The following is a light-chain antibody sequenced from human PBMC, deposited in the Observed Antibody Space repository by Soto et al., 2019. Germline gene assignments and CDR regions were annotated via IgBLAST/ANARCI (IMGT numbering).Light chain of an antibody. CDR2: AAS. J-gene: IGKJ3*01. CDR1: QIVTINS. Sequence: EVVLTQSPGTLSLSPGESATLSCRASQIVTINSLAWYQQKPGQPPRLLIYAASTRASAIPARFSGSGSGTDFTLTISRLQPEDFALYYCQQYGDSPFTFGPGTRVDVK. CDR3: QQYGDSPFT. V-gene: IGKV3-20*01.